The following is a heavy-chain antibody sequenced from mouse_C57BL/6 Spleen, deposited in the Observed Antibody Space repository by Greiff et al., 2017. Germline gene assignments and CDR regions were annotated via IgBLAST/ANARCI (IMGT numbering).Heavy chain of an antibody. CDR2: IDPGNGDT. CDR1: GYTFTSYW. CDR3: TSDYYGREGYYFDY. Sequence: EVQLQESGTVLARPGASVKMSCKTSGYTFTSYWMHWVKQRPGRGLEWIGAIDPGNGDTRYNQKFKGKAKQTAVTSASTAYMELSSLTNEDSAVYYCTSDYYGREGYYFDYWGQGTTLTVSS. V-gene: IGHV1-5*01. J-gene: IGHJ2*01. D-gene: IGHD1-1*01.